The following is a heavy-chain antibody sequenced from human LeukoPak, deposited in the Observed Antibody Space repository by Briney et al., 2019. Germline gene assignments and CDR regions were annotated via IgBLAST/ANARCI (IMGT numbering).Heavy chain of an antibody. V-gene: IGHV1-2*02. CDR1: GYTFTGYY. CDR2: INPNSGGT. J-gene: IGHJ4*02. D-gene: IGHD5-24*01. Sequence: ASVKVSCKASGYTFTGYYMHWVRQAPAQGLEWMGCINPNSGGTNYAQKFQGRVTMTRGTSISTAYMELSRLRSDDTAVYYCARVPTDGYNYFPDYWGQGTLVTVSS. CDR3: ARVPTDGYNYFPDY.